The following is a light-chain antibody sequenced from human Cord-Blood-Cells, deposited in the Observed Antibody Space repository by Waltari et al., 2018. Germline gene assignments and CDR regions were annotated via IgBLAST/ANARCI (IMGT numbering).Light chain of an antibody. J-gene: IGLJ1*01. Sequence: QSALTQPASVSGSPGQSITISCTGTSSDFGGYHYVSWYQQHPGKAPKLMIYEVSNRPSGVSNRFSGSKSGNTASLTISGLQAEDEADYYCSSYTSSSTLYVFGTGTKVTVL. CDR2: EVS. CDR1: SSDFGGYHY. CDR3: SSYTSSSTLYV. V-gene: IGLV2-14*01.